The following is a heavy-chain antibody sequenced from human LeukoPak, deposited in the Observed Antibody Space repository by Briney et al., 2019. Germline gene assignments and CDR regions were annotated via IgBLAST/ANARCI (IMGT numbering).Heavy chain of an antibody. CDR2: IYYSGST. CDR3: ARDGSGCSYYFAR. CDR1: GGSISSGSYY. V-gene: IGHV4-39*07. D-gene: IGHD6-19*01. Sequence: SETLSLTCTVSGGSISSGSYYWVLIRQPPGKGLEWIGSIYYSGSTYYNPSLKSRVTISVDTSKNQFSMRLSSVTAADTAVYYCARDGSGCSYYFARWGQGTLVTVSS. J-gene: IGHJ4*02.